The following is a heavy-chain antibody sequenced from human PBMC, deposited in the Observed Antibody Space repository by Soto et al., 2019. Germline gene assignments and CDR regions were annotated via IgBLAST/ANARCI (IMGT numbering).Heavy chain of an antibody. D-gene: IGHD1-26*01. J-gene: IGHJ4*02. V-gene: IGHV3-33*01. CDR1: LFTFSSYG. Sequence: ALRLSCASSLFTFSSYGMHLVLQAPGKGLEWLAVIWYDGSNKYYADSVKGRFTISRDNSKNTLYLQMNSLRAEDTAVYYCARDSIVGATTLEYWGQGTLVTVSS. CDR3: ARDSIVGATTLEY. CDR2: IWYDGSNK.